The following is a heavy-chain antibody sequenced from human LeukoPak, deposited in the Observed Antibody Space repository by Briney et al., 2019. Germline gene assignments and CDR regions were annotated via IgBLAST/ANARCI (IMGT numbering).Heavy chain of an antibody. CDR2: INPNSGGT. CDR1: GYTFTNYG. J-gene: IGHJ4*02. CDR3: ARGVSRQQLVGDY. D-gene: IGHD6-13*01. Sequence: ASVKVSCKASGYTFTNYGIGWVRQAPGQGLEWMGWINPNSGGTNYAQKFQGRVTMTRDTSISTAYMELSRLRSDDTAVYYCARGVSRQQLVGDYCGQGTLGSVSS. V-gene: IGHV1-2*02.